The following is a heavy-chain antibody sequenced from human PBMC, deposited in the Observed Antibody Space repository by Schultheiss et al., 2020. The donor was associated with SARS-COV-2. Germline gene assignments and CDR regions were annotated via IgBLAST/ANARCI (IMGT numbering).Heavy chain of an antibody. D-gene: IGHD4-23*01. CDR1: GFTFSSYS. CDR2: ISSSSTI. J-gene: IGHJ4*02. Sequence: GGSLRLSCAASGFTFSSYSMNWVRQAPGKGLEWVSYISSSSTIYYADSVKGRFTISRDNAKNSLYLQMNSLRDEDTAVYYCVEGGNSLDYWGQGTLVTVSS. CDR3: VEGGNSLDY. V-gene: IGHV3-48*02.